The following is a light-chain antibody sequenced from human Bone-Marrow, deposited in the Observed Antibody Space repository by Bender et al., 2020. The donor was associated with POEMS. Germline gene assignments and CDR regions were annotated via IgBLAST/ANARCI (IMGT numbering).Light chain of an antibody. V-gene: IGLV2-14*03. J-gene: IGLJ3*02. CDR2: EVS. Sequence: QSALTQPPSVSGSPGQSITISCTGTSSDVGRYNYVSWYRQNPGEAPRLVISEVSNRPLGVPDRFSGSKSGTSATLGITGLQTGDEADFYCGVWDNSLSAEVFGGGTQLTVL. CDR1: SSDVGRYNY. CDR3: GVWDNSLSAEV.